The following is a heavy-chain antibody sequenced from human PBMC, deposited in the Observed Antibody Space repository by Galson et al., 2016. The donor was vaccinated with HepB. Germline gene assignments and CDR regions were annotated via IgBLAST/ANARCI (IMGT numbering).Heavy chain of an antibody. D-gene: IGHD5-24*01. Sequence: SLRLSCAISGFTFSSNAMTWVRQAPGKGLEWVSSISGTGGGTYYADPVKGRFTISRDNSKNTLFLQMNSLRAEDTAVYYCAKEGDGCKDDAFDIWGQGTVVTVSS. CDR3: AKEGDGCKDDAFDI. J-gene: IGHJ3*02. CDR1: GFTFSSNA. V-gene: IGHV3-23*01. CDR2: ISGTGGGT.